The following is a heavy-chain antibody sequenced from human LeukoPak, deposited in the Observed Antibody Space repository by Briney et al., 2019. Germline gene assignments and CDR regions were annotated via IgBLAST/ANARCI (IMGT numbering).Heavy chain of an antibody. CDR3: VRDGDDFNFDY. CDR1: GFTFSDAW. D-gene: IGHD5-24*01. CDR2: VIRDGSFT. Sequence: GGPLRLSCVASGFTFSDAWMSGVRQAPGKGLEGFSRVIRDGSFTNYADSVKGRFTISRDNAKNTLYLQMSSLRAEDTAVYFCVRDGDDFNFDYWGQGSLVTVSS. V-gene: IGHV3-74*01. J-gene: IGHJ4*02.